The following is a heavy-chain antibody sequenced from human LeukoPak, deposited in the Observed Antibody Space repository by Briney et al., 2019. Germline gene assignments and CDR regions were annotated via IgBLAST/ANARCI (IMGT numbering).Heavy chain of an antibody. CDR2: ISDSGDYT. D-gene: IGHD2-15*01. J-gene: IGHJ4*02. V-gene: IGHV3-23*01. CDR1: GFTFSSYA. CDR3: VSQEVVPH. Sequence: GGSLRLSCAGSGFTFSSYAMSWVRQAPGQGLEWVSVISDSGDYTSYADSVRGRFTISRDNSRNTLYLQMNSLRAEDTAVYYCVSQEVVPHWGQGTLVSVSS.